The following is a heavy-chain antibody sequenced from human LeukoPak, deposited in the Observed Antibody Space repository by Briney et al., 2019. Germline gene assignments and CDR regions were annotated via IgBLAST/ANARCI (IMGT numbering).Heavy chain of an antibody. V-gene: IGHV3-21*01. D-gene: IGHD3-22*01. Sequence: GGSLRLSCAASGFIFSSYWMSWVRQAPGKGLEWVSSISSSSSYIYYADSVKGRFTISRDNAKNSLYLQMNSLRAEDTAVYYCARAGPDSSGYYIPAFDIWGQGTMVTVSS. CDR3: ARAGPDSSGYYIPAFDI. CDR2: ISSSSSYI. CDR1: GFIFSSYW. J-gene: IGHJ3*02.